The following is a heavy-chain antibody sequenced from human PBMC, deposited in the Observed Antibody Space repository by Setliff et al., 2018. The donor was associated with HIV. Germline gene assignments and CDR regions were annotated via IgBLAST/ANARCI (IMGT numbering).Heavy chain of an antibody. CDR2: IKQDGSEK. CDR3: ARVAKNSGSYSGDY. CDR1: GFTFSTYS. J-gene: IGHJ4*02. V-gene: IGHV3-7*01. Sequence: GGSLRLSCVASGFTFSTYSMNWVRQAPGKGLEWVANIKQDGSEKYYVDSVKGRFTISRDNAKNSLYLQMNSLRAEDTAVYYCARVAKNSGSYSGDYWGQGTLVTVSS. D-gene: IGHD1-26*01.